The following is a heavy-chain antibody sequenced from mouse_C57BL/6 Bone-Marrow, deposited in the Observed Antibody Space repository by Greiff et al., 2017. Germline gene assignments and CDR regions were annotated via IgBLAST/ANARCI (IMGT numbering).Heavy chain of an antibody. CDR1: GYSITSGYY. J-gene: IGHJ3*01. V-gene: IGHV3-6*01. CDR3: ASYYYGSSYPFAY. Sequence: EVKLVESGPGLVKPSQSLSLTCSVTGYSITSGYYWNWIRQFPGNKLEWMGYISYDGSNNYNPSLKNRISITRDTSKNQFFLKLNSVTTEDTATYYCASYYYGSSYPFAYWGQGTLVTVSA. CDR2: ISYDGSN. D-gene: IGHD1-1*01.